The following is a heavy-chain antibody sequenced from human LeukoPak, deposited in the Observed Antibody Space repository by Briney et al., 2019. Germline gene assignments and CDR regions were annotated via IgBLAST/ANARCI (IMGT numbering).Heavy chain of an antibody. Sequence: ASVKVSCKASGYTFTTYSLAWVRHAPGQSLEWMGWISVNNGGTNYAQSFQDRVTLTRDTSTNTAYLELRSLRSDDTAIIYCATATQPRGYFLHWGQGTLVTVSS. CDR2: ISVNNGGT. CDR3: ATATQPRGYFLH. J-gene: IGHJ1*01. D-gene: IGHD2-2*01. V-gene: IGHV1-18*01. CDR1: GYTFTTYS.